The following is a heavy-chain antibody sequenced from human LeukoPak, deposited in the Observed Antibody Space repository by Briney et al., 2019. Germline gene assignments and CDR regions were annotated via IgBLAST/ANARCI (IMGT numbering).Heavy chain of an antibody. CDR3: ARAGYCSGGSCYDPLVRRVVRAAFDI. J-gene: IGHJ3*02. V-gene: IGHV3-33*01. D-gene: IGHD2-15*01. Sequence: GGSLRLSCAASGFTFSSYGMHWVRQAPGKGLEWVAVIWYDGSNKYYADSVKGRFTISRDNSKNTLYLQMNSLRAEDTAVYYCARAGYCSGGSCYDPLVRRVVRAAFDIWGQGTMVTVSS. CDR1: GFTFSSYG. CDR2: IWYDGSNK.